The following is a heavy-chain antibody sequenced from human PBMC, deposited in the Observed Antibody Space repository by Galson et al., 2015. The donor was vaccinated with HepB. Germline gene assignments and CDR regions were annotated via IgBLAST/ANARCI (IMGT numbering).Heavy chain of an antibody. J-gene: IGHJ6*02. Sequence: SETLSLTCTVSGGSISSYYWSWIRQPPGKGLEWIGYIYYSGSTNYNPSLKSRVTISVDTSKNQFSLKLSSVTAADTAVYYCARDGSYYYGSGSHGRIYYYYGMDVWGQGTTVTVSS. CDR1: GGSISSYY. D-gene: IGHD3-10*01. CDR2: IYYSGST. CDR3: ARDGSYYYGSGSHGRIYYYYGMDV. V-gene: IGHV4-59*01.